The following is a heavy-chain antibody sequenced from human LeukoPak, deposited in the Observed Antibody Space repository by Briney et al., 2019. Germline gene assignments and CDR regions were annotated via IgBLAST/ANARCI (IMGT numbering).Heavy chain of an antibody. CDR2: VYSGGSN. V-gene: IGHV4-39*07. D-gene: IGHD6-13*01. Sequence: SETLSLTCTVSGGSISSSSYYWGWIRQPPGKGLEWIGSVYSGGSNYYKPSLKSRVTISVGTSKNQFSLKLNSVTAADTAVYYCARDKSIAAAGYYFDYWGQGTLVTVSS. CDR3: ARDKSIAAAGYYFDY. J-gene: IGHJ4*02. CDR1: GGSISSSSYY.